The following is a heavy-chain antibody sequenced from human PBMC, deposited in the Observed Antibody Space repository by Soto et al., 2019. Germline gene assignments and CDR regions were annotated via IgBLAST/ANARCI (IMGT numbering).Heavy chain of an antibody. D-gene: IGHD3-22*01. CDR2: ISYDGSNK. CDR1: GFTFSSYG. V-gene: IGHV3-30*18. Sequence: GGSLRLSCAASGFTFSSYGMHWVRQAPGKGLEWVAVISYDGSNKYYADSVKGRFTISRDNSKNTLYLQMNSLRAEDTAVYYCAKDGITMIVVVPQYFDYWGQGTLVTVSS. CDR3: AKDGITMIVVVPQYFDY. J-gene: IGHJ4*02.